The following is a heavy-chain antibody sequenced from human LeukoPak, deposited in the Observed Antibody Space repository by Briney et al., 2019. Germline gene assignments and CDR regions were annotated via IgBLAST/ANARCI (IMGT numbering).Heavy chain of an antibody. D-gene: IGHD2/OR15-2a*01. CDR2: YYIGTT. Sequence: YYIGTTYYNSSFKSRVTISVDTSKNQYSLEMRSVTAADTVVYYCARNTTSSPWFDSWGQGILVTVSS. V-gene: IGHV4-59*01. CDR3: ARNTTSSPWFDS. J-gene: IGHJ5*01.